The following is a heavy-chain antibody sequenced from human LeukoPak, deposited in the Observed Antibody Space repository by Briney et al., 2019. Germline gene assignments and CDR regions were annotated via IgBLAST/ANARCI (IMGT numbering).Heavy chain of an antibody. Sequence: GASVKVSCKASGYTFTSYAMHWVRQAPGQRLEWMGWINAGNGNTKYSQKFQGRVTITRDTSASTAYMELSSLRSEDTAVYYCAKDLSSWFGELLAYHYGLDVWGQGTTVTVSS. CDR2: INAGNGNT. CDR1: GYTFTSYA. D-gene: IGHD3-10*01. CDR3: AKDLSSWFGELLAYHYGLDV. V-gene: IGHV1-3*01. J-gene: IGHJ6*02.